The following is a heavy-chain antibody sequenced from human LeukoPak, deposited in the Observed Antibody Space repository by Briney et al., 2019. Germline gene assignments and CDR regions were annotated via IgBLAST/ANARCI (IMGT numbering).Heavy chain of an antibody. J-gene: IGHJ5*02. Sequence: GGSLRLSCAASGFTVSSNYMSWVRQAPGKGLEWVSVTYSGGSTYYADSVKGRFTISRDNSKNTLYPQMNSLRAEDTAVYYCARVIDSSGYYPWFDPWGQGTLVTVSS. CDR1: GFTVSSNY. CDR2: TYSGGST. D-gene: IGHD3-22*01. CDR3: ARVIDSSGYYPWFDP. V-gene: IGHV3-66*01.